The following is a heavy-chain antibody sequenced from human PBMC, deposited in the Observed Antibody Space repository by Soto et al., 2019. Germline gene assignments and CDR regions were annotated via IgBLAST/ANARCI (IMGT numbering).Heavy chain of an antibody. D-gene: IGHD1-26*01. Sequence: ASVKVSCKASGYTFTGYYMHWVRQAPGQGLEWMGWINPNSGGTNYAQKFQGRVTMTRDTSISTAYMELSRLRSDDTAVYYCARATPVGANLRPFDYWGQGTQVTVSS. CDR1: GYTFTGYY. CDR2: INPNSGGT. CDR3: ARATPVGANLRPFDY. J-gene: IGHJ4*02. V-gene: IGHV1-2*02.